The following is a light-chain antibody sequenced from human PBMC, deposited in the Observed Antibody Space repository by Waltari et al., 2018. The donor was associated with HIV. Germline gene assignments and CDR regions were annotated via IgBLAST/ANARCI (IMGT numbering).Light chain of an antibody. J-gene: IGLJ2*01. Sequence: QSALTQPPSVSGAPGQSVTISCSGSNSNIGAGFDVHWYQQVPVTAPRPLIYDNNKRPSGVPDRFAGAKSCTSAYLAINGLQSEDEADYDCQSYDSRLSGSVVFGGGTKVTVL. CDR2: DNN. CDR3: QSYDSRLSGSVV. CDR1: NSNIGAGFD. V-gene: IGLV1-40*01.